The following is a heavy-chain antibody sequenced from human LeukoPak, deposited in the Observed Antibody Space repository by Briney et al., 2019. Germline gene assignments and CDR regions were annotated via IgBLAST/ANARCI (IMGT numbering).Heavy chain of an antibody. V-gene: IGHV1-46*01. Sequence: GASVKVSCKASGYTFTGYYMHWVRQAPGQGLEWMGWINPSGGSTSYAQKFQGRVTMTRDTSTSTVYMELSSLRSEDTAVYYCARDRGGGDNWFDPWGQGTLVTVSS. CDR3: ARDRGGGDNWFDP. CDR1: GYTFTGYY. CDR2: INPSGGST. J-gene: IGHJ5*02. D-gene: IGHD2-21*01.